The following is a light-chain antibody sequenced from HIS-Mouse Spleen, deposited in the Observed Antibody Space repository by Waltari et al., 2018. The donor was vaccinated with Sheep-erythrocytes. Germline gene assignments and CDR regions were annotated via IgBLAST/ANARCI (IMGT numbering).Light chain of an antibody. J-gene: IGLJ1*01. V-gene: IGLV2-11*01. CDR1: SSDVGGYNY. CDR3: CSYAGSYNHV. CDR2: DVS. Sequence: QSALTQPRSVSGSPGQSVTISCTGTSSDVGGYNYVSWYQQHPGKAPKLMIYDVSTGPSGVPDRFSGSKSGNTASLTISGLQAEDEADYYCCSYAGSYNHVFATGTKVTVL.